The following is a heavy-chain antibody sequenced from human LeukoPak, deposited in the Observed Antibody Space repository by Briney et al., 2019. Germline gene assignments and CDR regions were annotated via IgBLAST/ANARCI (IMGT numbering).Heavy chain of an antibody. CDR1: GFTVSSNY. V-gene: IGHV3-66*01. J-gene: IGHJ4*02. CDR2: IYSGGST. Sequence: GGSLRLSCAASGFTVSSNYMSWVRQAPGKGLEWVSVIYSGGSTYYADSVKGRFTISRDNSKNTLYLQMNSLRAEDTAVYYCATSSINWGNFDYWGQGTLVTVSS. D-gene: IGHD7-27*01. CDR3: ATSSINWGNFDY.